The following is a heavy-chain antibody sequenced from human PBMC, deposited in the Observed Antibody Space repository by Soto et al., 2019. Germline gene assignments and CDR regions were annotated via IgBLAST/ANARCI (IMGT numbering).Heavy chain of an antibody. J-gene: IGHJ3*02. V-gene: IGHV3-30-3*01. Sequence: QEQLVESGGGVVQPGRSLGLSCVASGFPFSEYAMHWVRQAPGKGLEWVAVISYDDGNVRYYADSVQGRFTGSRDNSKNTLFLQMASLRSGDTAVYNCAIDKGGAYFPHDGFDMWGQGTVVTVSS. D-gene: IGHD1-26*01. CDR2: ISYDDGNVR. CDR1: GFPFSEYA. CDR3: AIDKGGAYFPHDGFDM.